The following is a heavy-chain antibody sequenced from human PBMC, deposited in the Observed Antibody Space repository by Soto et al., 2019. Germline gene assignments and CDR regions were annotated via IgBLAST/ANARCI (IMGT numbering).Heavy chain of an antibody. D-gene: IGHD1-1*01. CDR3: ARLRMENNYYYYGMDV. J-gene: IGHJ6*02. CDR1: GYTFTSYG. CDR2: ISAYNGNT. Sequence: ASVKVSCKASGYTFTSYGISWVRQAPGQGLEWMGWISAYNGNTNYAQKLQGRVTMTTDTSTSTAYMELRSLRSDDTAVYYCARLRMENNYYYYGMDVWGQGTTVTVSS. V-gene: IGHV1-18*01.